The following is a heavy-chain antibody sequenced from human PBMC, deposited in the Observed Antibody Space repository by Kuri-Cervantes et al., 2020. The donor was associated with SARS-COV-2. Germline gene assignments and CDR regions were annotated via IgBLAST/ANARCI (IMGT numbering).Heavy chain of an antibody. Sequence: VSVKVSCKASGYTFTGYYMHWVRQAPGQGLEWMGWINPNSGGTNYAQKFQGWVTMTRDTSISTAYMELSRLRSDDTAVYYCARGPGGVYYYGMDVWGQGTTVTVSS. CDR1: GYTFTGYY. J-gene: IGHJ6*02. D-gene: IGHD3-3*01. CDR3: ARGPGGVYYYGMDV. CDR2: INPNSGGT. V-gene: IGHV1-2*04.